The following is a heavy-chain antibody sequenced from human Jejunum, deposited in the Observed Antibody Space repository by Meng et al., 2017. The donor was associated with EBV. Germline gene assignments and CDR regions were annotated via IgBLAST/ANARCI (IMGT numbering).Heavy chain of an antibody. D-gene: IGHD1-26*01. CDR2: IFHIGTT. J-gene: IGHJ5*02. Sequence: VTWPESGPGLVKPLGTLSFSCAGSVGSIVSSNWWSWVRQPQGKGPEWIGKIFHIGTTNYNPTLKSRVTMSVDKSKNHFSLKLTSVTAADTAAYYCARDGGPSGSYAYWFDPWGQGTLVTVSS. V-gene: IGHV4-4*02. CDR1: VGSIVSSNW. CDR3: ARDGGPSGSYAYWFDP.